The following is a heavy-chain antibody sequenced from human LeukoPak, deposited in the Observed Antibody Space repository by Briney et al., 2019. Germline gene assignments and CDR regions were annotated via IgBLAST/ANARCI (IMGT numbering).Heavy chain of an antibody. D-gene: IGHD2-2*01. V-gene: IGHV3-23*01. CDR3: TRTRGCSSTSCYADY. J-gene: IGHJ4*02. Sequence: GGSLRLSCEASGFTFSNYAMTWVRQAPGKGLEWVSGISGSGDSTYYADSVKGRFTISRDNSKNTLYLQMNSLRAEDTAVYFCTRTRGCSSTSCYADYWGQGSLVTVSS. CDR2: ISGSGDST. CDR1: GFTFSNYA.